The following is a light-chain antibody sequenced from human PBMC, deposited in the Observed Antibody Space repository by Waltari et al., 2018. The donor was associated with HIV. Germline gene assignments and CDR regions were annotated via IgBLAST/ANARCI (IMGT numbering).Light chain of an antibody. J-gene: IGLJ2*01. CDR2: NIN. CDR3: LLFYSGVRV. V-gene: IGLV7-46*01. Sequence: QAVVTQEPSLTVSPGGTVTLTCGSSTGAITSGHYPYWLQRKPGQAPTTLIYNINTKPSWTPALFAGSLLGGKAALTLSGAQSEDDAEYYCLLFYSGVRVFGGGTKLTVL. CDR1: TGAITSGHY.